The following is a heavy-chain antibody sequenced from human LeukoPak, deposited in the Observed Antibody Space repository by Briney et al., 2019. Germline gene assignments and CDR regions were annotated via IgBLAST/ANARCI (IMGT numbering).Heavy chain of an antibody. V-gene: IGHV4-38-2*02. CDR2: IYHSGST. J-gene: IGHJ4*02. CDR1: GYSISSGYY. D-gene: IGHD3-22*01. CDR3: ARSAYDSSGYYNWLFDY. Sequence: SETLSLTCTVSGYSISSGYYWGWIRQPPGKGLEGIGSIYHSGSTYYNPSLKSRVTISVDTSKNQFSLKLSSVTAADTAVYYCARSAYDSSGYYNWLFDYWGQGTLVTVSS.